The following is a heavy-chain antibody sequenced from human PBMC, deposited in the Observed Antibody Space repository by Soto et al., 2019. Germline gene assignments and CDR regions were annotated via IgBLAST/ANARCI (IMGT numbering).Heavy chain of an antibody. D-gene: IGHD2-15*01. Sequence: SVPLSLTCTVSGGSISSYYSSWIRQPPGKGLEWIGYIYYSGSTNYNPSLKSRVTISVDTSKNQFSLKLSSVTAADTAVYYCARERRGYRSGGSCLMLYYYYGMDVWGQGTPATVPS. CDR2: IYYSGST. V-gene: IGHV4-59*01. CDR3: ARERRGYRSGGSCLMLYYYYGMDV. CDR1: GGSISSYY. J-gene: IGHJ6*02.